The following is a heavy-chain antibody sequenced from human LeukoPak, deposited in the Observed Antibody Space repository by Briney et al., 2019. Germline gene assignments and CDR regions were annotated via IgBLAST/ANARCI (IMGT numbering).Heavy chain of an antibody. J-gene: IGHJ4*02. CDR1: GYTFTSCD. D-gene: IGHD3-10*01. CDR3: ARAYHYYGSGSYVYNY. Sequence: ASVKVSCKASGYTFTSCDINWVRQASGQGLEWLGWMNPNSGDTGFAQKFLGRVTMTRNTSASTAYMELSSLRSEDTAVYYCARAYHYYGSGSYVYNYWGQGTLVTVSS. CDR2: MNPNSGDT. V-gene: IGHV1-8*01.